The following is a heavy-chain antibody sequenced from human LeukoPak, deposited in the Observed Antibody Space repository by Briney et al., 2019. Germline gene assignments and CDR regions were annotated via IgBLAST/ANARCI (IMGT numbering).Heavy chain of an antibody. D-gene: IGHD1-26*01. CDR2: INPGDGRT. V-gene: IGHV1-46*01. CDR1: GYTFTSYY. Sequence: ASVEVSCKASGYTFTSYYMHWVRQAPGQGLEWMVIINPGDGRTTYPQKFQGRVTMTRDTSTSTVYMELSSLRSEDTAVYYCARDLSGNHYGHFDYWGQGTLVTVSS. J-gene: IGHJ4*02. CDR3: ARDLSGNHYGHFDY.